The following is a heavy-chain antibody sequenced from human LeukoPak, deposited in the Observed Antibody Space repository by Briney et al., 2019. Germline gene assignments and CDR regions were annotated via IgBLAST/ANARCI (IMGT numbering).Heavy chain of an antibody. CDR3: TRPDSGDY. Sequence: PGGSLELSCAASGFTFSGSAMHWVRQASGKGLEWVGRIRSKANSYATAYAASVKGRFTISRDDSKNTAYLQMNSLKTEDTAVYYCTRPDSGDYWGQGTLVTVSS. D-gene: IGHD2-15*01. CDR1: GFTFSGSA. CDR2: IRSKANSYAT. J-gene: IGHJ4*02. V-gene: IGHV3-73*01.